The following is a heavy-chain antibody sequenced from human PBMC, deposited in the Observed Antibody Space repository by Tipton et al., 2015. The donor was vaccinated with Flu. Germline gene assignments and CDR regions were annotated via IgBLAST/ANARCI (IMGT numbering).Heavy chain of an antibody. CDR3: ARDRAAAGTFDY. J-gene: IGHJ4*02. CDR1: GFNFISYS. Sequence: SLRLACAASGFNFISYSMNWVRQAPGKVLEWVSSISSSSRYIFYADSVNGRVTISRDYAKNSLCLQMNSLRAEDTAVYYCARDRAAAGTFDYWGQGTLVTVSS. D-gene: IGHD6-13*01. CDR2: ISSSSRYI. V-gene: IGHV3-21*01.